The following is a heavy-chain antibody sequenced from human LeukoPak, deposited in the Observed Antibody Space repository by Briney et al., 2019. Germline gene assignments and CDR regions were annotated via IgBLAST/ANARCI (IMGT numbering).Heavy chain of an antibody. J-gene: IGHJ3*02. CDR3: ARVGAYCGGDCYFDAFDI. D-gene: IGHD2-21*02. CDR1: GYTFTGYY. V-gene: IGHV1-2*02. CDR2: INPNSGST. Sequence: ASVKVSCKASGYTFTGYYIHWVRQAPGQGLEWMGWINPNSGSTNYAQKFQGRVTMTRDTSISTAYMELSRLRSDDTAVYYCARVGAYCGGDCYFDAFDIWGQGTMVTVSS.